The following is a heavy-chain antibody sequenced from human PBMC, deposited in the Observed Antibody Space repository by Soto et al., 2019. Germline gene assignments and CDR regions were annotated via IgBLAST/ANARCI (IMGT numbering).Heavy chain of an antibody. V-gene: IGHV3-48*01. CDR3: ARERVATTLLDAFDI. D-gene: IGHD5-12*01. J-gene: IGHJ3*02. Sequence: GGSLRLSCAASGFTFSSYSMNWVRQAPGKGLEWVSYISSSSSTIYYADSVKGRFTISRDNAKNSLYLQMNSLRAEDTAVYYCARERVATTLLDAFDIWGQGTMVTVSS. CDR1: GFTFSSYS. CDR2: ISSSSSTI.